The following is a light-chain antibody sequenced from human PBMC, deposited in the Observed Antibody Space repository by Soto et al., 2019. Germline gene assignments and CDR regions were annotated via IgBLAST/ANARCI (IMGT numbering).Light chain of an antibody. V-gene: IGLV2-8*01. CDR3: LSSGGSNNYV. J-gene: IGLJ1*01. CDR2: EVE. Sequence: QSVLTQPPSASESPGQSVTISCTGTSSDVGGYHYVSWYQHHPGRAPKLLIYEVEKRPPGVPGRFSGSKSGNTASLTVSGLQADDEADYYCLSSGGSNNYVFGTWTKLTVL. CDR1: SSDVGGYHY.